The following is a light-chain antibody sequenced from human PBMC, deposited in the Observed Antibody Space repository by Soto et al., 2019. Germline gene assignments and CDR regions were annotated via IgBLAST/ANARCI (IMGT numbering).Light chain of an antibody. V-gene: IGKV3-15*01. CDR1: QSVSRI. CDR2: GAS. Sequence: QSPSSLSVSPGERTTLSCRASQSVSRILAWYQQKPGQAPRLLIYGASTRATGIPVRFSGSGSGTEFTLTISSLQSEDFAVYYCQQYDKWPPTFGQGTKVDIK. J-gene: IGKJ1*01. CDR3: QQYDKWPPT.